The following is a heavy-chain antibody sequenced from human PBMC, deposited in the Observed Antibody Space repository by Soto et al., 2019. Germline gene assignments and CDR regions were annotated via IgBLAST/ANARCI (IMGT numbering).Heavy chain of an antibody. CDR3: AKGSPVGSYYGSSGFEY. CDR2: ISSSSSTI. J-gene: IGHJ4*02. V-gene: IGHV3-48*01. CDR1: GFTFSSYS. D-gene: IGHD3-22*01. Sequence: PVGSLRLSCAASGFTFSSYSMNWVRQAPGKGLEWVSYISSSSSTIYYADSVKGRFTISRDNSKNTLDLQMNSLRAEDTAVYYCAKGSPVGSYYGSSGFEYWGQGTLVTV.